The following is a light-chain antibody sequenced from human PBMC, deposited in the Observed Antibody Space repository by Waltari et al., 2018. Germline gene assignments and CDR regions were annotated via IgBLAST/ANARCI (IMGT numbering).Light chain of an antibody. V-gene: IGLV1-36*01. CDR2: YDD. CDR1: TSNIANNA. Sequence: QSVLTQPPSVSEAPRQRDTISCSGSTSNIANNAVHWYQQLPGKAPKLLIYYDDLLPSGVSDRFSASKSGTSASLAISGLQSEDEADYYCSVWDDSLNGQVFGGGTKLTVL. CDR3: SVWDDSLNGQV. J-gene: IGLJ2*01.